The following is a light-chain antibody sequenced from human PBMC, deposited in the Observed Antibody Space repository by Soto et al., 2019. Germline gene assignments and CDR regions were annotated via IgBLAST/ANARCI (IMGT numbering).Light chain of an antibody. CDR1: QSVSNNY. CDR2: CAS. V-gene: IGKV3-20*01. CDR3: QQYGRSGT. J-gene: IGKJ1*01. Sequence: EIVLTQSPCTLSLSPAERATLSFRASQSVSNNYLAWYQQKPGKALSLLIYCASTTATRIPDRFSASGSGTDFTLTMSRRETEDFVVYYCQQYGRSGTFGQGTKV.